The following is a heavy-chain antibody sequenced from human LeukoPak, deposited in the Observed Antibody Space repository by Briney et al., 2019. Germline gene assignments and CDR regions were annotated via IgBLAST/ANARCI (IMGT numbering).Heavy chain of an antibody. Sequence: GGSLRLSCAPSGFTFSRHGMHWVRQAPGKGLEWVAIISNDGSRKYYAHSVEGRFTISRDNSKNTLYLQMDSLRAEDTAVYYCAKCSIFGVVITTPFDYWGLGTLVTVSS. CDR2: ISNDGSRK. CDR1: GFTFSRHG. J-gene: IGHJ4*02. D-gene: IGHD3-3*01. CDR3: AKCSIFGVVITTPFDY. V-gene: IGHV3-30*18.